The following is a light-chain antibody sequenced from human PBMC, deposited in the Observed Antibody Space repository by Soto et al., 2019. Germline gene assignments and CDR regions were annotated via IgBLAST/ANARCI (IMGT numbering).Light chain of an antibody. CDR3: QQYNNWPPWT. CDR1: LSGSST. V-gene: IGKV3-15*01. J-gene: IGKJ1*01. CDR2: VAS. Sequence: EIVMTQSQATLSVAPGERATLACRARLSGSSTLAWYQQKPCHAPKPLIDVASTRATSIPARFSGSGSGTEFTRTISCLQSADFAVYYCQQYNNWPPWTFVQGTKVLLK.